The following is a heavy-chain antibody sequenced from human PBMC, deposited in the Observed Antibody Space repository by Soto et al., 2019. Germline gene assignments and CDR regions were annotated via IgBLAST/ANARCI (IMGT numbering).Heavy chain of an antibody. D-gene: IGHD3-22*01. V-gene: IGHV4-34*01. CDR2: INHSGST. J-gene: IGHJ4*02. CDR3: ARGPLWYYYDSSGYYC. CDR1: GGSFSGYY. Sequence: PETLSLTCAVYGGSFSGYYWSWIRQPPGKGLEWIGEINHSGSTNYNPSLKSRVTISVDTSKNQFSLKLSSVTAADTAVYYCARGPLWYYYDSSGYYCWGQGTLVTVSS.